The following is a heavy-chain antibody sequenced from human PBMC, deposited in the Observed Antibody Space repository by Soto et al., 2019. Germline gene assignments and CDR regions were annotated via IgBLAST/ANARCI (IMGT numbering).Heavy chain of an antibody. CDR3: AKRPLTAAGFDY. V-gene: IGHV3-23*01. Sequence: EVQLLESGGGLVQPGGSLRLSCAASGFTFSNYAMTWVRQAPGKGLEWVSVITGSGGGTYFVDSVKGRFTISRDNSKNTVYLQMNSLRAEDTAVYYCAKRPLTAAGFDYWGQGTLVTASS. J-gene: IGHJ4*02. D-gene: IGHD6-13*01. CDR1: GFTFSNYA. CDR2: ITGSGGGT.